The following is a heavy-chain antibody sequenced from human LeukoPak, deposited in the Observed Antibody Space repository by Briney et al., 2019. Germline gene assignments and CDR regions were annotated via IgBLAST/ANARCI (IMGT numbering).Heavy chain of an antibody. V-gene: IGHV3-30*18. CDR3: AKETGTTAEDY. CDR1: GFTFSSYG. D-gene: IGHD1-1*01. Sequence: GRSLRLSCAAPGFTFSSYGMHWVRQAPGKGLEWVAVISYDGSNKYYADSVKGRFTISRDNSKNTLYLQMNSLRAEDTAVYYCAKETGTTAEDYWGQGTLVTVSS. CDR2: ISYDGSNK. J-gene: IGHJ4*02.